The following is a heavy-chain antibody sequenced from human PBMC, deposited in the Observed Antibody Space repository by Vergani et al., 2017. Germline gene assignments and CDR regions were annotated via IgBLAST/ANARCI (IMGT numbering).Heavy chain of an antibody. D-gene: IGHD2-15*01. CDR2: IIPIFGTA. Sequence: QVQLVQSGAEVKKPGSSVKVSCKASGGTFSSYAISWVRQAPGQGLEWMGGIIPIFGTANYAQKFQGRVTITADESTSTAYMELSSLRSEDTAVYYCAKEIGRGFCGGASCYEGWFDPWAQGTLVTVSS. V-gene: IGHV1-69*01. J-gene: IGHJ5*02. CDR3: AKEIGRGFCGGASCYEGWFDP. CDR1: GGTFSSYA.